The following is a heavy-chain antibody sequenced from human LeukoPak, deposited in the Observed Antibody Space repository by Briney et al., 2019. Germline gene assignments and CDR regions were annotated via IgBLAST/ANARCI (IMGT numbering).Heavy chain of an antibody. V-gene: IGHV1-46*01. CDR3: ARESVLRFLEWSGNAFDI. CDR1: GYTFTSYY. J-gene: IGHJ3*02. CDR2: INPSGGST. Sequence: ASVKVSCKASGYTFTSYYMHWVRQAPGQGLEWMGIINPSGGSTSYAQKFQGRVTMTRDTSTSTVYMELSSLRSEDSAVYYCARESVLRFLEWSGNAFDIWGQGTMVTVSS. D-gene: IGHD3-3*01.